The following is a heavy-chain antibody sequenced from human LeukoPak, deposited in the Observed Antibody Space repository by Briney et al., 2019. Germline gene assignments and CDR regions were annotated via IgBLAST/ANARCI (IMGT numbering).Heavy chain of an antibody. CDR2: IYSGGST. J-gene: IGHJ4*02. V-gene: IGHV3-53*01. D-gene: IGHD6-19*01. CDR1: GFTVSSNY. CDR3: ARFSSGWYGFYFDY. Sequence: GGSLRLSCAASGFTVSSNYMSWVRQAPGKGLEWVSVIYSGGSTYYADSVKGRFTISRDNAKNSLYLQMNSLRAEDTAVYYCARFSSGWYGFYFDYWGQGTLVTVSS.